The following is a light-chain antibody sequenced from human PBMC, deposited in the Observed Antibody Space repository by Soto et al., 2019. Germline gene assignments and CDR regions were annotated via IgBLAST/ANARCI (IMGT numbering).Light chain of an antibody. CDR2: DAS. J-gene: IGKJ4*01. Sequence: ILLTQSPATLSLSPGERATLSCRASQSVSYYLAWYQQKPGQAPRLLIYDASNRATGIPARFSGSGSGTDFTLSISSLEPEDFAVYYCQQRSNWPLTFGGGTKVEIK. CDR3: QQRSNWPLT. V-gene: IGKV3-11*01. CDR1: QSVSYY.